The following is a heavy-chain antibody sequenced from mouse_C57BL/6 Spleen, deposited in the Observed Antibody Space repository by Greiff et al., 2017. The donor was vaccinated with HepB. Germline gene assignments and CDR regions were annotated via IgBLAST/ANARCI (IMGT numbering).Heavy chain of an antibody. Sequence: VQLQQPGAELLRPGTSVKLSCKASGYTFTSYWMHWVKQRPGQGLEWIGVIDPSDSYPNYNQKFKGKATLTVDTSSSTAYMQLSSLTSEDSAVYYCARSYGSSYDWYFDVWGTGTTVTVSS. J-gene: IGHJ1*03. V-gene: IGHV1-59*01. CDR1: GYTFTSYW. D-gene: IGHD1-1*01. CDR2: IDPSDSYP. CDR3: ARSYGSSYDWYFDV.